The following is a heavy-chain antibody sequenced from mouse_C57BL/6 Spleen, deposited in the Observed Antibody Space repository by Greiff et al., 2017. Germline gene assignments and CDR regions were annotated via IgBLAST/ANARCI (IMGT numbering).Heavy chain of an antibody. J-gene: IGHJ3*01. V-gene: IGHV1-50*01. CDR3: ARGGDYDGGFAY. D-gene: IGHD2-4*01. CDR2: IDPSDSYT. CDR1: GYTFTSYW. Sequence: QVQLQQPGAELVKPGASVKLSCKASGYTFTSYWMQWVKQRPGQGLEWIGEIDPSDSYTNYNQKFKGKATLTVDTSSSTAYMQLSRLTSEDSAVYYCARGGDYDGGFAYWGQGTLVTVSA.